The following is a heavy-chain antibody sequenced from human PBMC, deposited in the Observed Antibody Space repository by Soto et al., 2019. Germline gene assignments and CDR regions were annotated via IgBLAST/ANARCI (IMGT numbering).Heavy chain of an antibody. CDR1: GYTFTSYG. Sequence: GASVKVSCKASGYTFTSYGISWVRQAPGQGLEWMGWISAYNGNTNYAQKLQGRVTMTTDTSTSTAYMELRSLRSDDTAVYYCASSFTTGGYDPYYYYYYVMDGWGQGSTVTVSS. V-gene: IGHV1-18*01. CDR2: ISAYNGNT. J-gene: IGHJ6*02. D-gene: IGHD5-12*01. CDR3: ASSFTTGGYDPYYYYYYVMDG.